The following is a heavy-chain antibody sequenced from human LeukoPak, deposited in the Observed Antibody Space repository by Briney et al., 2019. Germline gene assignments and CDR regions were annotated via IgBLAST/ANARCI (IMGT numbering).Heavy chain of an antibody. CDR3: VRADFGDYAFDP. Sequence: ASVKVSCKASGYTFTSYDINWVRQATGQGLEWMGWMNPNSGNTGYAQRFQGRVTMTRNTSISTAYMELSSLRSEDTAVFYCVRADFGDYAFDPWGQGTQVTVSS. V-gene: IGHV1-8*01. D-gene: IGHD4-17*01. CDR1: GYTFTSYD. CDR2: MNPNSGNT. J-gene: IGHJ5*02.